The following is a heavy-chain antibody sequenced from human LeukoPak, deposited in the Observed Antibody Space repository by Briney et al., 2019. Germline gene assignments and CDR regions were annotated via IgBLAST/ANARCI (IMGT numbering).Heavy chain of an antibody. CDR3: ARDLRDCSSTSCYTGMGDY. V-gene: IGHV1-3*01. J-gene: IGHJ4*02. Sequence: ASVKVSYKASGYTFTSYAMHWVRQAPGQRLEWMGWINAGNGNTKYSQKFQGRVTITRDTSASTAYMELSSLRSEDTAVYYCARDLRDCSSTSCYTGMGDYWGQGTLVTVSS. D-gene: IGHD2-2*02. CDR1: GYTFTSYA. CDR2: INAGNGNT.